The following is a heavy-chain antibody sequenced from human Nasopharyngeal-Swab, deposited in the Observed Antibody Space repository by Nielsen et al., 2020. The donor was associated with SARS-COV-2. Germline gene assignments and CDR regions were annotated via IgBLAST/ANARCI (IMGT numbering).Heavy chain of an antibody. CDR2: ISYDGSNK. CDR1: GFTSSSYG. V-gene: IGHV3-30*18. CDR3: AKVFDSAWATGAFDI. D-gene: IGHD1-26*01. Sequence: GESLKISCAASGFTSSSYGMHWVRQAPGKGLEWVAVISYDGSNKYYADSVKGRFTISRDNSKNTLYLQMNSLRAEDTAVYYCAKVFDSAWATGAFDIWGQGTMVTVSS. J-gene: IGHJ3*02.